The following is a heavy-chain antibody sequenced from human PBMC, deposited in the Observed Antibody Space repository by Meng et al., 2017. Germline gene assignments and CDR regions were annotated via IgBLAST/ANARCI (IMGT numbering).Heavy chain of an antibody. J-gene: IGHJ4*02. Sequence: QVQLQQWGAGRLKPSVTLSLTCAVYGGSFSCYYWPWIRQPPGKGLEWIREINHSGSTNYNPSLKSRVTISVDTSKNQFSLKLSSVTAADTAVYYCARGRYFDWLSYRYYFDYWGQGTLVTVSS. CDR3: ARGRYFDWLSYRYYFDY. D-gene: IGHD3-9*01. CDR1: GGSFSCYY. CDR2: INHSGST. V-gene: IGHV4-34*01.